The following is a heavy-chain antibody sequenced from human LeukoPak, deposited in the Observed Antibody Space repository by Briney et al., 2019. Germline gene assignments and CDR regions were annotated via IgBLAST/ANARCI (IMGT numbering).Heavy chain of an antibody. D-gene: IGHD2-2*01. CDR2: ISYSGST. CDR3: ARQGYCSSDSCYSSDWFDP. CDR1: GGSVSSGNYY. V-gene: IGHV4-61*01. J-gene: IGHJ5*02. Sequence: SETLSLTCTVSGGSVSSGNYYWSWTRQPPGKGLEWIGYISYSGSTKYNPSLESRVTISVDTSKNQFSLKLSSVTAADTAVYYCARQGYCSSDSCYSSDWFDPWGQGTLVTVSS.